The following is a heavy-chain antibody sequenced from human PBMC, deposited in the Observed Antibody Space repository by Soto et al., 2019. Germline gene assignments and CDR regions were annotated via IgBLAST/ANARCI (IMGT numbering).Heavy chain of an antibody. D-gene: IGHD2-15*01. CDR1: GDSLTNNHW. CDR2: IWHIGRP. CDR3: VRDSRTGCSSINCYMN. J-gene: IGHJ4*02. V-gene: IGHV4-4*02. Sequence: QLQLRESGPGLVQPSGTLSLTCDVSGDSLTNNHWWSWVRQAPGKGLEWIGEIWHIGRPNYNPSLKSLVAISIDKTTNQFSLKLSSVTAADTAVYYCVRDSRTGCSSINCYMNWGKGTLVTVSS.